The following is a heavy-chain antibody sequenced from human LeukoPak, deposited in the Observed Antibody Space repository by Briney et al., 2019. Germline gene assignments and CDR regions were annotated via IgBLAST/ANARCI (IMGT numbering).Heavy chain of an antibody. Sequence: SETLSLTCAVYGGSFSGYYWSWIRQPPGKGLEWIGEINHSGSTNYNPSLKSRVTISVDTSKNQFSLKLSSVTAADTAVYYCARGVNGQWQVAYYLDYWGQGTLVTVSS. CDR1: GGSFSGYY. CDR2: INHSGST. CDR3: ARGVNGQWQVAYYLDY. D-gene: IGHD6-19*01. V-gene: IGHV4-34*01. J-gene: IGHJ4*02.